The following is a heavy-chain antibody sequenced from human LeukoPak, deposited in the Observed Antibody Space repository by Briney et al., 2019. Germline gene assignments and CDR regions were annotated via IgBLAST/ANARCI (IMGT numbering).Heavy chain of an antibody. D-gene: IGHD1-7*01. CDR1: GGTFSSYA. CDR2: IIPIFGTA. CDR3: ASGGLELKPEPFDY. V-gene: IGHV1-69*05. Sequence: ASVKVSCKASGGTFSSYAISWVRQAPGQGLEWMGGIIPIFGTANYAQKFQGRVTITTDESTSTAYMELSSLRSEDTAVYYCASGGLELKPEPFDYWGQGTLVTVSS. J-gene: IGHJ4*02.